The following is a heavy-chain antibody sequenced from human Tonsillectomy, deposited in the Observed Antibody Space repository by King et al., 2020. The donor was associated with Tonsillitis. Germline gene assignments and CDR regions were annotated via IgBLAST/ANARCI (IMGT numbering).Heavy chain of an antibody. D-gene: IGHD2-15*01. Sequence: VQLVESGGGVVQPGSSLRLSCAASGFTFSSYAFHWVRQAPGKGLEWVAVISYDGCNKYYADSVKGRFTISRDNSKNTLYLQMNSLRVEDTAVYYCARDPIHCSGGSCYFGVPDYWGQGTLVTVSS. V-gene: IGHV3-30*04. CDR1: GFTFSSYA. CDR3: ARDPIHCSGGSCYFGVPDY. CDR2: ISYDGCNK. J-gene: IGHJ4*02.